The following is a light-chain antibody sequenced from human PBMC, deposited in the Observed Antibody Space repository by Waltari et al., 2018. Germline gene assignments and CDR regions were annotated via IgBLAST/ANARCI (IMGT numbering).Light chain of an antibody. CDR3: QQRSTWPHT. CDR1: QSLSSY. V-gene: IGKV3-11*01. CDR2: DAS. Sequence: EIVLTQSPATLSLSPGDRATLSCRASQSLSSYLAWYQQKPGRAPRLLIHDASKRATGIPAMFSGGGSGTDFTLTISSLEPEDFAVYYCQQRSTWPHTFGQGTKLEIK. J-gene: IGKJ2*01.